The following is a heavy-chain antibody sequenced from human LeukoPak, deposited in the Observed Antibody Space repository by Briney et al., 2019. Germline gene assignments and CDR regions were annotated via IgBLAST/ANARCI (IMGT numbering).Heavy chain of an antibody. CDR2: INHSGST. Sequence: SETLSLTCAVYGGSFSGYYWSWIRQPPGKGLEWIGEINHSGSTNYNPSLKSRVTISVDTSKNQFSLKLSSVTAADTAVYYCASLRYGSGSQGALDYGSDYWGQGTLVTVSS. D-gene: IGHD3-10*01. CDR1: GGSFSGYY. V-gene: IGHV4-34*01. J-gene: IGHJ4*02. CDR3: ASLRYGSGSQGALDYGSDY.